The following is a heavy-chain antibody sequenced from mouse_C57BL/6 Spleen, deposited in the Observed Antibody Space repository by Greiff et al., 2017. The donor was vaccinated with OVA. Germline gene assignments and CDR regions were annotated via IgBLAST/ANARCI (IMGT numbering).Heavy chain of an antibody. CDR1: GYSFTGYF. V-gene: IGHV1-37*01. CDR3: AKGGLNDYDAEYYFDY. Sequence: VQLQQSGPELVKPGASVKISCKASGYSFTGYFMNWVKQSHGTSLEWIGRINPYNGDTFYNQKFKGKATLTVDKSSSTAHMELLSLTAEDCAVYYCAKGGLNDYDAEYYFDYWGQGTTLTVSS. CDR2: INPYNGDT. J-gene: IGHJ2*01. D-gene: IGHD2-4*01.